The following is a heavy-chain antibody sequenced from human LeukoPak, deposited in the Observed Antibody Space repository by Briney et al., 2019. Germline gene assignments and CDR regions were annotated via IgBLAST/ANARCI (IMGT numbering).Heavy chain of an antibody. Sequence: GGSLRLSCAASGFSFSTYVMRWVRQAPGKGLEWVSGISANGGNTYYADSVKGRFTISRDNSKNTLHLQMNSLRAVDTAVYYCARGGHCTSTTCDYHNGMDVWGQGTTVTVSS. CDR2: ISANGGNT. D-gene: IGHD2-2*03. V-gene: IGHV3-23*01. CDR3: ARGGHCTSTTCDYHNGMDV. CDR1: GFSFSTYV. J-gene: IGHJ6*02.